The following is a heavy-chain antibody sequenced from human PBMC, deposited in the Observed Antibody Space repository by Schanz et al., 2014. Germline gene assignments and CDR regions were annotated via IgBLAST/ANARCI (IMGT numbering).Heavy chain of an antibody. CDR3: AREPLSGYNWFDP. J-gene: IGHJ5*02. CDR1: GGSISSGTYY. Sequence: QVQLQESGPGLVKPSQTLSLTCIVSGGSISSGTYYWSWLRQPAGKGRDWIGRLYTRGSTNYNPSRKSRGTISLDPSKTQSSLKLSSVTAADTAVYYCAREPLSGYNWFDPWGQGSLVTVSS. V-gene: IGHV4-61*02. CDR2: LYTRGST. D-gene: IGHD6-25*01.